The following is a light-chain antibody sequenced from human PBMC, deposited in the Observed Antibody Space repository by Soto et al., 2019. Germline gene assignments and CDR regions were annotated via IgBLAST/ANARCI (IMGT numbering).Light chain of an antibody. V-gene: IGKV3-11*01. Sequence: EIVLTQSPATLSLSPGERATLSCRASQSVSSYLAWYQQKPGQAPRLLIYDASNRATGIPARFSGSGSGTDFTLTISSLEPEDFAVYYCQQRSNWPLFTFGPGTNVAIK. CDR2: DAS. CDR1: QSVSSY. CDR3: QQRSNWPLFT. J-gene: IGKJ3*01.